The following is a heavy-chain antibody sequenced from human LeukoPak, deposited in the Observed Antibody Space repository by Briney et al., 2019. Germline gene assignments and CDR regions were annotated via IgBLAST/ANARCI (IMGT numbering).Heavy chain of an antibody. D-gene: IGHD3-10*02. J-gene: IGHJ5*02. CDR2: VAYSGNS. CDR1: GDSINDYY. Sequence: PSETLSLTCTVSGDSINDYYWSWLRQTPGEGLEWIGFVAYSGNSNYNPSLESRVTISIDTSKNQFFLKLNSVTAADTAIYYCARVVRGAVTFHRFDPWGQGTLVTVSS. V-gene: IGHV4-59*01. CDR3: ARVVRGAVTFHRFDP.